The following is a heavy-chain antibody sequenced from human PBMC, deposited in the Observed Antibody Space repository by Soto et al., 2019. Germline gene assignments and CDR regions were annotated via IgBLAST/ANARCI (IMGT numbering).Heavy chain of an antibody. D-gene: IGHD3-22*01. J-gene: IGHJ4*02. Sequence: GSLRLSCAAYGFTFSSYAMHWVRQAPGKGLEWVAVISYDGSNKYYADSVKGRFTISRDNSKNTLYLQMNSLRAEDTAVYYCARGPLVVVIAYFDYWGQGTLVTVSS. V-gene: IGHV3-30-3*01. CDR1: GFTFSSYA. CDR3: ARGPLVVVIAYFDY. CDR2: ISYDGSNK.